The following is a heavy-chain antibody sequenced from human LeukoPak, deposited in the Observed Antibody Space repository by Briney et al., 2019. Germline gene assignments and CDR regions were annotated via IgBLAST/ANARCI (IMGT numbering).Heavy chain of an antibody. Sequence: SETLSLTCAVSGYSISSGYYWGWIRQPPGKGLEWIGSIYHSGSTYYNPSLKSRVTISVDTSKNQFSLKLSSVTAADTAAYYCARTVMYYYDSSAGNWFDPWGQGTLVTVSS. V-gene: IGHV4-38-2*01. J-gene: IGHJ5*02. CDR3: ARTVMYYYDSSAGNWFDP. D-gene: IGHD3-22*01. CDR1: GYSISSGYY. CDR2: IYHSGST.